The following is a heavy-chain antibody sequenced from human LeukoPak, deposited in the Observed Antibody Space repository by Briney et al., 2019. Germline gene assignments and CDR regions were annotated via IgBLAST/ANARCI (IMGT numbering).Heavy chain of an antibody. CDR2: ISASGST. D-gene: IGHD3-22*01. V-gene: IGHV4-61*02. Sequence: SETLSLTCTVSGGSISSDYYYWNWSRQPAGKGLEWIGRISASGSTNYNPSLKSRVTMSLDTSKNQFSLNLSSLTAADTAVYYCARANYYDSSDAFDVWGQGTVVTVSS. J-gene: IGHJ3*01. CDR1: GGSISSDYYY. CDR3: ARANYYDSSDAFDV.